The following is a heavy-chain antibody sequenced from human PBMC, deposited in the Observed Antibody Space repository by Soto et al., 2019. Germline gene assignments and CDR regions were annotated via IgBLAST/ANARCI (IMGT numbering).Heavy chain of an antibody. V-gene: IGHV4-30-2*01. CDR3: AGAHYYYGMDV. CDR1: GGSISSGGYS. Sequence: SETLSLTCGVSGGSISSGGYSWNWIRQPPGKGLEWIGYIYQSGSSYYNPSLKSRVTISIDRSKNQFSLKLSSVTAADTAMYYCAGAHYYYGMDVWGQGTTVTVSS. CDR2: IYQSGSS. J-gene: IGHJ6*01.